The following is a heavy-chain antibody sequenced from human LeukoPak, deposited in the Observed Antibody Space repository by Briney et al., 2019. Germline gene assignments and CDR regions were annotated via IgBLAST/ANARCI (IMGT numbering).Heavy chain of an antibody. V-gene: IGHV3-23*01. CDR3: AKIPGDSSGYYFDDY. CDR2: ISGSGGST. D-gene: IGHD3-22*01. Sequence: GGSLRLSCAASGFTFSSYAMSWVRQAPGKGLEWVSAISGSGGSTYYAASVKGRFTISRDNSKNTLYLQMNSLRAEDTAVYYCAKIPGDSSGYYFDDYWGQGTLVTVSS. J-gene: IGHJ4*02. CDR1: GFTFSSYA.